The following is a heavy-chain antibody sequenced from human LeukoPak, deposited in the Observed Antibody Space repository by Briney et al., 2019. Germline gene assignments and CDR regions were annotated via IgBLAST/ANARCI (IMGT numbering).Heavy chain of an antibody. CDR1: GFTFSRYW. CDR2: INQDGTLK. J-gene: IGHJ4*02. Sequence: PGGSLRLSCEASGFTFSRYWMSWARQAPGKGLEWVANINQDGTLKYYVDSVKGRFTISRDNAKNSQSLQMNSLTAEDTAVYYCARVSGNDPGDYWGQGTLVTVSS. D-gene: IGHD1-1*01. V-gene: IGHV3-7*01. CDR3: ARVSGNDPGDY.